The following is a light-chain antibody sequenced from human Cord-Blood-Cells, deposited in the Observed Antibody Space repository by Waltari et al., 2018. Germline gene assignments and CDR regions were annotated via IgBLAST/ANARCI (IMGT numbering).Light chain of an antibody. CDR1: QSVSSY. J-gene: IGKJ1*01. CDR3: QQRSNWPWT. CDR2: EAS. V-gene: IGKV3-11*01. Sequence: EIVLTQSPATLSLSPGERATLSCRASQSVSSYLAWYQQKPGQAPRLLIYEASNRATGIPARFRGSGSGTDFTRTISSLEPEDFAVYYCQQRSNWPWTFGQGTKVEIK.